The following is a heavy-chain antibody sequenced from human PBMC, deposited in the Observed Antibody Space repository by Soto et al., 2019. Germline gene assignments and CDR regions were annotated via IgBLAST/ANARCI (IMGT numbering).Heavy chain of an antibody. J-gene: IGHJ5*02. CDR3: ARWALEYDEGSWFDP. CDR1: GYTFTSYG. CDR2: ISAYNGNT. D-gene: IGHD6-6*01. V-gene: IGHV1-18*01. Sequence: ASVKVSCKASGYTFTSYGISWVRQAPGQGLEWMGWISAYNGNTNYAQKLQGRVTMTTDTSTSTAYMELRSLRSDDTAVYYCARWALEYDEGSWFDPWGQGTLVPVSS.